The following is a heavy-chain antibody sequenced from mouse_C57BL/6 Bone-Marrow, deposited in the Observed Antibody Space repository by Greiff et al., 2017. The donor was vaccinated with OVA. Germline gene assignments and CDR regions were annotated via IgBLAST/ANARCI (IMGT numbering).Heavy chain of an antibody. Sequence: EVQGVESGPELVKPGASVKISCKASGYSFTDYNMNWVKQSNGKSLEWIGVINPNYGTTSYNQKFKGKATLTVDQSSSTAYMQLNSLTSEDSAVNYCARGGYPAWFAYWGQGTLVTVSA. CDR3: ARGGYPAWFAY. D-gene: IGHD2-14*01. V-gene: IGHV1-39*01. CDR1: GYSFTDYN. J-gene: IGHJ3*01. CDR2: INPNYGTT.